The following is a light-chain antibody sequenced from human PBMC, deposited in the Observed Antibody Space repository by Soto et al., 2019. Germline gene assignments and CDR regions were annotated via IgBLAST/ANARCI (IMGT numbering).Light chain of an antibody. CDR1: QSVGRSY. J-gene: IGKJ5*01. CDR3: HQYDGSPIT. Sequence: ENVLTQSPGTLSLSPGERATLACRASQSVGRSYLAWYPQKPGQAPTLLISGVSERARGIPARFSGGGSGTDFPLTISRLEPEDFALYICHQYDGSPITFGQGTRLEIK. CDR2: GVS. V-gene: IGKV3-20*01.